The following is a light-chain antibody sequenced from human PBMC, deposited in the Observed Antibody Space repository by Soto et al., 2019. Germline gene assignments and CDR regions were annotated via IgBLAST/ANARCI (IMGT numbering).Light chain of an antibody. CDR3: QQYNNWPLT. J-gene: IGKJ4*01. CDR2: GTS. Sequence: TLSVSPGERATLSCRASHRVSSYLAWYQQKPGQAPRLLIYGTSTRATGIPARFSGSGSGTEFTLTISSLQSEDFAVYYCQQYNNWPLTFGAGTKVDI. CDR1: HRVSSY. V-gene: IGKV3-15*01.